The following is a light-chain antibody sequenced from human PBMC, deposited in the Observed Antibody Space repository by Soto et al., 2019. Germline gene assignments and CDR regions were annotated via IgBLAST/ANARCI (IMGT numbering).Light chain of an antibody. CDR3: SSSTRSNTSVI. Sequence: QSVLTQPASVSGSPGQSITISCTGANSDVGDYNFVSWYQHHPGKAPKLMIYDASNRPSGVSNRFSGSKSGNTASLTISGLQAEDEADYYCSSSTRSNTSVIFGGGTKLTVL. J-gene: IGLJ2*01. CDR1: NSDVGDYNF. V-gene: IGLV2-14*03. CDR2: DAS.